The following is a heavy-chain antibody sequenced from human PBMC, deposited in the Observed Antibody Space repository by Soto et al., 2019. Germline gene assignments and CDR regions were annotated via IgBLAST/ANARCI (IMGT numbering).Heavy chain of an antibody. D-gene: IGHD2-2*01. J-gene: IGHJ5*02. CDR3: ARRGEPDAIAEGDWFDP. CDR1: GYSFTSYW. CDR2: IDPSDSYT. V-gene: IGHV5-10-1*01. Sequence: PGESLKISCKGSGYSFTSYWISWVRQMPGKGLEWMGRIDPSDSYTNYSPSFQGHVTISADKSISTAYLQWSSLKASDTAMYYCARRGEPDAIAEGDWFDPWGQGTLVTVSS.